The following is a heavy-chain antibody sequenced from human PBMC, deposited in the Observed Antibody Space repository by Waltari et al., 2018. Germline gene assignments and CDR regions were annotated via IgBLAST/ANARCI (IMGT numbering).Heavy chain of an antibody. CDR2: ISSNGGST. Sequence: EVQLVESGGGLVQPGGSLRLSCAASGFTFSSYAMHWVRQAPGKGLEYVSAISSNGGSTYYADSLKGRFTISRDNSKNALYLQMGSLRAEDMAVYYCARDTRYGDYVGIDYWGQGTLVTVSS. V-gene: IGHV3-64*07. D-gene: IGHD4-17*01. CDR1: GFTFSSYA. J-gene: IGHJ4*02. CDR3: ARDTRYGDYVGIDY.